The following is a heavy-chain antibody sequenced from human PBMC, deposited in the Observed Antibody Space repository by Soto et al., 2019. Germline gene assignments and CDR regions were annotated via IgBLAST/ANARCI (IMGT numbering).Heavy chain of an antibody. CDR1: GLTLSSNA. CDR3: AKPILDLYGSGSPSVFYYGMDV. D-gene: IGHD3-10*01. J-gene: IGHJ6*02. V-gene: IGHV3-23*01. CDR2: ISGSGGRT. Sequence: GGSLRLSCAASGLTLSSNAMSWVRQAPGKGLEWVSAISGSGGRTYYAGSVKGRFTISRDNSKNTVYLRMNGLKADDSAVYYCAKPILDLYGSGSPSVFYYGMDVWARGTTVTVS.